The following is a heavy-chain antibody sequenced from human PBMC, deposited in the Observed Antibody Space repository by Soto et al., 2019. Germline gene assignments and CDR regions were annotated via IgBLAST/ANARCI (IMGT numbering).Heavy chain of an antibody. J-gene: IGHJ6*02. CDR1: GFTFSSYA. V-gene: IGHV3-30-3*01. CDR2: ISYDGSNK. Sequence: QVQLVESGGGVVQPGRSLRLSCAASGFTFSSYAMHWVRQAPGKGLEWVAVISYDGSNKYYADSVKGRFTISRDNSKNTLYLQMNSLRAEDTAVYYCAREDIVLVPAAVVGESDYYYYGMDVWGQGTTVTVSS. D-gene: IGHD2-2*01. CDR3: AREDIVLVPAAVVGESDYYYYGMDV.